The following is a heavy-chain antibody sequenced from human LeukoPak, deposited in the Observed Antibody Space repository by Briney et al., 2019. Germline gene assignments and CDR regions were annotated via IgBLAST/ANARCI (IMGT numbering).Heavy chain of an antibody. CDR2: INHSGST. CDR3: ARGPLLRYFDWSPYYFDY. V-gene: IGHV4-34*01. CDR1: GGSFSGYY. J-gene: IGHJ4*02. Sequence: PSETLSLTCAVYGGSFSGYYWSWIRQPPGKGLEWIGEINHSGSTNYNPSPKSRVTISVDTSKNQFSLKLSSVTAADTAVYYCARGPLLRYFDWSPYYFDYWGQGTLVTVSS. D-gene: IGHD3-9*01.